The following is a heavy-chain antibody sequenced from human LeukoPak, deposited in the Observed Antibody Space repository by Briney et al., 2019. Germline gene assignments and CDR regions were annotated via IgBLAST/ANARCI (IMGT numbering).Heavy chain of an antibody. CDR2: FSTSSPYI. CDR3: ARDGYDFLAGSTFYFDY. D-gene: IGHD3-9*01. Sequence: GGSLRLSCAASGFTFSSYSMNWVRQAPGKGLEWVSSFSTSSPYIFYADSVKGRFTISRDNAKNSLYLQMNSLRAEDTAVYYCARDGYDFLAGSTFYFDYWGQGTLVTVSS. V-gene: IGHV3-21*01. CDR1: GFTFSSYS. J-gene: IGHJ4*02.